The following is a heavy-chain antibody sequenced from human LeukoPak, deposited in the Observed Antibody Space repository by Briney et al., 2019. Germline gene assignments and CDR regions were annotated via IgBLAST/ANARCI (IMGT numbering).Heavy chain of an antibody. Sequence: ASGKVSCKVSGSTLTELSMHWVRQAPGKGLEWMGGFDPEDGEIIYAQKFQGRVTMTEDTSTDTAYMELSSLRSEDTAVYYCATGRLSGSYAIDAFDIWGQGTMVTVSS. CDR1: GSTLTELS. J-gene: IGHJ3*02. D-gene: IGHD1-26*01. CDR3: ATGRLSGSYAIDAFDI. V-gene: IGHV1-24*01. CDR2: FDPEDGEI.